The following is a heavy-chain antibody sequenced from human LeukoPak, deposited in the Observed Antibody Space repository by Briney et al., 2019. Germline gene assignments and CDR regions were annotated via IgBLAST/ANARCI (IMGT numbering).Heavy chain of an antibody. CDR3: ARSYNWNHPFDY. CDR2: IYYTGTT. D-gene: IGHD1-14*01. CDR1: GGSISSYSDY. Sequence: SETLSLTCTVSGGSISSYSDYWGWIRQPPGKGLEWIGSIYYTGTTYYNPSLKSRVTISVDTSKNQFSLKLSSVTAADTAVYYCARSYNWNHPFDYWGQGTLVTVSS. V-gene: IGHV4-39*07. J-gene: IGHJ4*02.